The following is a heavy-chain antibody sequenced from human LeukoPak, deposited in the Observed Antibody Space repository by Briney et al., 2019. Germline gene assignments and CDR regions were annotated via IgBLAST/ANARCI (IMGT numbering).Heavy chain of an antibody. J-gene: IGHJ4*02. CDR1: GFTFSSYA. CDR2: IKQDGSEK. Sequence: GGSLRLSCAASGFTFSSYAMHWVRQAPGKGLEWVANIKQDGSEKYYVDSVKGRFTISRDNAKNSLYLQMNSLRAEDTAVYYCAREGAPTIFGVVIADALLYYFDYWGQGTLVTVSS. V-gene: IGHV3-7*01. D-gene: IGHD3-3*01. CDR3: AREGAPTIFGVVIADALLYYFDY.